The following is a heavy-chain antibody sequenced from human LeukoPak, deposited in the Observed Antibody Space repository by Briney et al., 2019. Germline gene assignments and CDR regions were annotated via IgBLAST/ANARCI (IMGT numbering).Heavy chain of an antibody. J-gene: IGHJ4*02. D-gene: IGHD2-2*01. V-gene: IGHV4-38-2*01. CDR3: ARGPAANFNY. CDR1: GYSISSGYY. Sequence: SETLSLTCAVPGYSISSGYYWGWIRQPPGKGLEWIVSIYRSGTTYYNPSLKSRVTISVDTSKNQFSLKLISVTATDTAVYYCARGPAANFNYWGQGTLVTVSS. CDR2: IYRSGTT.